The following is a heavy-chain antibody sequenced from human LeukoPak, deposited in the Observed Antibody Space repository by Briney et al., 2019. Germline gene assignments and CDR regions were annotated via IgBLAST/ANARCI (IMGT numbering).Heavy chain of an antibody. CDR1: GYTFTSYG. CDR3: ARARVGQLAAFDI. CDR2: ISAYNGNT. J-gene: IGHJ3*02. D-gene: IGHD6-13*01. V-gene: IGHV1-18*01. Sequence: GASVTLSSKASGYTFTSYGISWVRQAPGQGLEWMGWISAYNGNTNYAQKLQGRVTMTTDTSTSTAYMELRSLRSDDTAVYYCARARVGQLAAFDIWGQGRMDTVSS.